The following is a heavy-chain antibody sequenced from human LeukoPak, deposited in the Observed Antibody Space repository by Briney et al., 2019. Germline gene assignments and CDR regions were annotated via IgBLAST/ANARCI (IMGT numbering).Heavy chain of an antibody. CDR3: ARDQCSGTSCYPGPYLDH. CDR1: GFTFSSYA. Sequence: GGSLRLSCAASGFTFSSYAMHWVRQAPGKGLEWLAVMSYDGSNKYNADSVKGRFTISRDNSRNTLYLQMYSLRAEDTAVYSCARDQCSGTSCYPGPYLDHWGQGTLVTVSS. J-gene: IGHJ4*02. CDR2: MSYDGSNK. D-gene: IGHD2-2*01. V-gene: IGHV3-30-3*01.